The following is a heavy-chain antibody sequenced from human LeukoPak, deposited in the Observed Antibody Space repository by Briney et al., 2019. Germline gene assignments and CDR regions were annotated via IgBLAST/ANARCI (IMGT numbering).Heavy chain of an antibody. CDR2: INHSGST. J-gene: IGHJ4*02. Sequence: SETLSLTCTVYGGSLSGYYWSWIRQPPGKGLEWIGEINHSGSTNYNPSLKSRVTISVDTSKNQFSLKLSSVTAADTAVYYCARGPPYYYDTSGYYYGFWGQGTLVTVSS. CDR3: ARGPPYYYDTSGYYYGF. D-gene: IGHD3-22*01. CDR1: GGSLSGYY. V-gene: IGHV4-34*01.